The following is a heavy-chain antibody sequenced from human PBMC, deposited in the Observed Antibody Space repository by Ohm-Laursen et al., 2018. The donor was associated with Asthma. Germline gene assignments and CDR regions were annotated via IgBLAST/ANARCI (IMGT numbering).Heavy chain of an antibody. CDR1: GYTFTGYY. V-gene: IGHV1-2*06. CDR3: ARGGATYYYGMDV. CDR2: INPNSGGT. Sequence: GSSVKVSCKASGYTFTGYYMHWVRQAPGQGLEWMGRINPNSGGTNYAQKFQGRVTMTRDTSISTAYMELSRLRSDDTAVYYCARGGATYYYGMDVWGQGTTVTVSS. D-gene: IGHD3-16*01. J-gene: IGHJ6*02.